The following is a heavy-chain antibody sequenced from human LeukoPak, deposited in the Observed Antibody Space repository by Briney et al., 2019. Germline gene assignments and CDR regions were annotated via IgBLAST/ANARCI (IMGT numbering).Heavy chain of an antibody. CDR1: GFTFSSYS. CDR2: ISSSSSYI. Sequence: GGSLRLSCAASGFTFSSYSMNWVRQAPGKGLEWVSSISSSSSYIYYTDSVKGRFTISRDNAKKSLYLQMNSLRAEDTALYYCASQSYGLFEYWGQGTLVTVSS. D-gene: IGHD3-10*01. V-gene: IGHV3-21*01. CDR3: ASQSYGLFEY. J-gene: IGHJ4*02.